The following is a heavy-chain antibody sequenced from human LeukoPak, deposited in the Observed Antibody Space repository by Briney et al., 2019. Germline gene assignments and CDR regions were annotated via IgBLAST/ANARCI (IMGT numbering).Heavy chain of an antibody. Sequence: SQTLSLTCTVSGGSISSGEYFWRWIRQPPGKGLEWIGYIFYSGSTYYNPSLKSRVTISVDTSKNQFSLKLSSVTAADTAVYYCARMKPYYFDYWGQGTLVTVSS. V-gene: IGHV4-30-4*01. CDR3: ARMKPYYFDY. J-gene: IGHJ4*02. CDR2: IFYSGST. CDR1: GGSISSGEYF.